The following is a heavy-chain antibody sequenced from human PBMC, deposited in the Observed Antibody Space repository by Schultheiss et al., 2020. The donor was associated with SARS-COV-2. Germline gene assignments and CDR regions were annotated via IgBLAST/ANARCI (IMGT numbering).Heavy chain of an antibody. CDR3: AREAEDSSWGYYYYYMDV. Sequence: GESLKISCAASGFTFSDYYMSWIRQAPGKGLEWLSYISSSGSTIYYADSVKGRFTISRDNAKNSLYLQMNSLRAEDTAVYYCAREAEDSSWGYYYYYMDVWGKGTTVTVS. J-gene: IGHJ6*03. CDR2: ISSSGSTI. D-gene: IGHD6-6*01. CDR1: GFTFSDYY. V-gene: IGHV3-11*04.